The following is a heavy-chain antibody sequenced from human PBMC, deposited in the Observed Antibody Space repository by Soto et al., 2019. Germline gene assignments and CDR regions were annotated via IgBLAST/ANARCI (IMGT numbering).Heavy chain of an antibody. V-gene: IGHV4-59*08. J-gene: IGHJ6*03. D-gene: IGHD5-18*01. CDR3: ASRDTAMAPPDYYYYYYYMDV. Sequence: SETLSLTCTVSGGSISSYYWSWIRQPPGKGLERIGYIYYSGSTNYNPSLKSRVTISVDTSKNQFSLKLSSVTAADTAVYYCASRDTAMAPPDYYYYYYYMDVWGKGTTVTVSS. CDR1: GGSISSYY. CDR2: IYYSGST.